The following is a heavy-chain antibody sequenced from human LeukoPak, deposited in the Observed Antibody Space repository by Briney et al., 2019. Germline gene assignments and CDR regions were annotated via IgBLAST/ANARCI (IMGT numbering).Heavy chain of an antibody. CDR2: INHSGST. J-gene: IGHJ4*02. D-gene: IGHD3-10*01. CDR1: GGSFSGYY. V-gene: IGHV4-34*01. Sequence: PSETLSLTCAVYGGSFSGYYWSWIRQPPGKGLEWIGEINHSGSTNYNPSLKSRVTISVDTSKNQFSLKLSSVTAADTAVYYCAGLYYYGSGSSFDYCGQGTLVTVSS. CDR3: AGLYYYGSGSSFDY.